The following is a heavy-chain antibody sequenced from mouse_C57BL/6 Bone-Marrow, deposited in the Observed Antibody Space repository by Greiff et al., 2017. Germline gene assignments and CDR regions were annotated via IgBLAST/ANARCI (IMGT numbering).Heavy chain of an antibody. CDR3: ARWGPHYYGSSYVGY. CDR1: GYTFTSYW. Sequence: QVQLQQPGAELVKPGASVKLSCKASGYTFTSYWMHWVKQRPGQGLEWIGMIHPNSGSTNYNEKFKSKATLTVDKSSSTAYMQLSSLTSEDSAVYYCARWGPHYYGSSYVGYWGQGTTLTVSS. V-gene: IGHV1-64*01. CDR2: IHPNSGST. D-gene: IGHD1-1*01. J-gene: IGHJ2*01.